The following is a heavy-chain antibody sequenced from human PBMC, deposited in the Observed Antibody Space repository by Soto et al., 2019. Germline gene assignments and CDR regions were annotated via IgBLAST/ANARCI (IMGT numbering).Heavy chain of an antibody. CDR2: ISAYNGNT. CDR1: GYTFTSYG. V-gene: IGHV1-18*01. Sequence: GGSVKVSCKASGYTFTSYGISWVRQAPGQGLEWMGWISAYNGNTNYAQKLQGRVTMTTDTSTSTAYMELRSLRSDDTAVYYCARDKIVRYCTNGACYGWFDPWGQGTLVTVS. J-gene: IGHJ5*02. D-gene: IGHD2-8*01. CDR3: ARDKIVRYCTNGACYGWFDP.